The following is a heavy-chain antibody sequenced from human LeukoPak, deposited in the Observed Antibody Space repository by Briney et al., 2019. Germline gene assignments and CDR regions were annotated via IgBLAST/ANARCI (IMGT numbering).Heavy chain of an antibody. J-gene: IGHJ4*02. Sequence: ASVKVSCKTSGYTFSGNYMHWVRQAPGQGLEWMGWINPNSGGTNYAQKFQGRVTMTRDTSISTAYMELSRLRSDDTAVYYCALNLNYYGSGFDYWGQGTLVTVSS. V-gene: IGHV1-2*02. CDR1: GYTFSGNY. CDR3: ALNLNYYGSGFDY. D-gene: IGHD3-10*01. CDR2: INPNSGGT.